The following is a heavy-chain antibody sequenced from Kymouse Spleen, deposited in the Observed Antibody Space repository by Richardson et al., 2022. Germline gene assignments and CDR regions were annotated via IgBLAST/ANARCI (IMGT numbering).Heavy chain of an antibody. D-gene: IGHD3-3*01. J-gene: IGHJ6*02. Sequence: EVQLVESGGGLVKPGGSLRLSCAASGFTFSNAWMSWVRQAPGKGLEWVGRIKSKTDGGTTDYAAPVKGRFTISRDDSKNTLYLQMNSLKTEDTAVYYCTTGPIDYDFNYYYGMDVWGQGTTVTVSS. V-gene: IGHV3-15*01. CDR1: GFTFSNAW. CDR3: TTGPIDYDFNYYYGMDV. CDR2: IKSKTDGGTT.